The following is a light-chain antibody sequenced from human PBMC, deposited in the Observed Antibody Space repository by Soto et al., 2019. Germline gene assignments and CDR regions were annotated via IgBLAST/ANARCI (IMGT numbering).Light chain of an antibody. CDR1: QSIISW. J-gene: IGKJ2*01. CDR3: QQDNSLYP. V-gene: IGKV1-5*03. Sequence: DIQMTQSPSTLSASVGDRVTITCRASQSIISWLAWYQQKPGQAPKLLIYKASCLESGVTSRFSGSGSGTEFTLTSSRLQPDDVSTYDCQQDNSLYPFGQGTKLEIK. CDR2: KAS.